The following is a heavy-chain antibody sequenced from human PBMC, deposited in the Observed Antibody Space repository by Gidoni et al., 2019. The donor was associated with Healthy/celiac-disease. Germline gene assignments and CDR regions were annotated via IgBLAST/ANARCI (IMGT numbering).Heavy chain of an antibody. CDR1: GGSVSSGSYY. V-gene: IGHV4-61*01. D-gene: IGHD1-7*01. Sequence: QVQLQESGPGLVKPSETLSLTCTVSGGSVSSGSYYWSWLRQPPGKGLEWIGYIYYSGSTNYNPSLKSRVTISVDTSKNQFSLKLSSVTAADTAVYYCARDRYNWNYASRDAFDIWGQGTMVTVSS. J-gene: IGHJ3*02. CDR3: ARDRYNWNYASRDAFDI. CDR2: IYYSGST.